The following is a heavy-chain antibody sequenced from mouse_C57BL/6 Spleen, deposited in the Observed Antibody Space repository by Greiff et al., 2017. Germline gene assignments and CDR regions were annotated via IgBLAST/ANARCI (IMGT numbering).Heavy chain of an antibody. J-gene: IGHJ4*01. D-gene: IGHD1-1*01. Sequence: EVQGVESGGGLVMPGGSLKLSCAASGFTFSSYAMSWVRQTPEKRLVWVATISDGGSYTYYPDNVKGRFTISRVNAKNNLYLQMSHLKSEDTSMYYCARYGSSPWAMDYWGQGTSVTGSS. CDR1: GFTFSSYA. V-gene: IGHV5-4*01. CDR2: ISDGGSYT. CDR3: ARYGSSPWAMDY.